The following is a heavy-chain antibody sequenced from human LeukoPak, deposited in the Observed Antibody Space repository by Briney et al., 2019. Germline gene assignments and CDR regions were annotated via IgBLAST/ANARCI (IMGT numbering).Heavy chain of an antibody. J-gene: IGHJ4*02. Sequence: GGSLRLSCAASGFTFSTYWMNWVRQAPGKGLEWVANIKQDGTEKYYVDSVKGRFTISRGNANNSLYLQMNSLRAEDTAVYYCARGYYPPEYWGPGTLVTVSS. D-gene: IGHD1-26*01. CDR3: ARGYYPPEY. CDR1: GFTFSTYW. CDR2: IKQDGTEK. V-gene: IGHV3-7*05.